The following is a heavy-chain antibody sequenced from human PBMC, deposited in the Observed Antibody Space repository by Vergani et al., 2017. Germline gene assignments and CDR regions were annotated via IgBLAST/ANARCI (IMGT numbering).Heavy chain of an antibody. CDR2: IYTSGTT. CDR3: ARHLNGPLDY. CDR1: TNSISSRSHY. Sequence: QLQESGPGLVRPAETLSLTCTVSTNSISSRSHYWSWIRQPAGKGLEWIGRIYTSGTTSYNPSLKTRVTISLDASKNQFSLNLKSVTAADTALYFCARHLNGPLDYWGRGALVTVSS. V-gene: IGHV4-61*02. J-gene: IGHJ4*02. D-gene: IGHD2-8*01.